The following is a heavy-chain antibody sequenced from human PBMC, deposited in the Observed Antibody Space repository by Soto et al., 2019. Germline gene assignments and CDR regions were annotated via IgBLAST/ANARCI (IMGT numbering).Heavy chain of an antibody. D-gene: IGHD6-13*01. J-gene: IGHJ4*02. CDR1: GDSVSSNSAA. CDR3: ARVRRPGMGLYYFDY. Sequence: PSQTLSLTCAISGDSVSSNSAAWNWIRQSPSRGLEWLGRTYYRSKWYNDYAVSEKSRITITPDTSKNQISLQLNSVTPEDTAVYYCARVRRPGMGLYYFDYWGQGALVTVSS. V-gene: IGHV6-1*01. CDR2: TYYRSKWYN.